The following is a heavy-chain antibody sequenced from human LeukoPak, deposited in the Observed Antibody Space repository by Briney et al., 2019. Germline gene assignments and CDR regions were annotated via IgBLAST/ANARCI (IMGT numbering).Heavy chain of an antibody. CDR1: GFTFSSYW. CDR2: INSDGSST. V-gene: IGHV3-74*01. CDR3: ARGQLWTDFDY. Sequence: PGGSLRLCCAASGFTFSSYWMHWVRQAPGKGLVWVSRINSDGSSTSYADSVKGRFTISRDNAKNTLYLQMNSLRAEDTAVYYCARGQLWTDFDYWGQGTLVTVSS. J-gene: IGHJ4*02. D-gene: IGHD5-18*01.